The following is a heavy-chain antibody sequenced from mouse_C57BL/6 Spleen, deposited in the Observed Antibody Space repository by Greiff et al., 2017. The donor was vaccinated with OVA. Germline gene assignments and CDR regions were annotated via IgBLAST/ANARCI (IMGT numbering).Heavy chain of an antibody. CDR3: AGGYYSFAY. Sequence: QVQLQQPGAELVMPGASVKLSCKASGYTFTSYWMHWVKQRPGQGLEWIGEIDPADSYTNYNQKFKGKSTLHVDKSSSTAYMQLSSLTSEDSAVCYCAGGYYSFAYWGQGTLVTVSA. D-gene: IGHD2-3*01. V-gene: IGHV1-69*01. CDR1: GYTFTSYW. J-gene: IGHJ3*01. CDR2: IDPADSYT.